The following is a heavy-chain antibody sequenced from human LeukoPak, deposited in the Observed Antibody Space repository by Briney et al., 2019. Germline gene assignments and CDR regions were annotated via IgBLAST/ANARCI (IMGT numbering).Heavy chain of an antibody. V-gene: IGHV1-2*02. J-gene: IGHJ4*02. CDR1: GYTFTGYY. CDR3: YIAAAQPYYFDY. Sequence: GASVEVSCKASGYTFTGYYMHWVRQAPGQGLEWMGWINPNSGGTNYAQKFQGRVTMTRGTSISTAYMELSRLRSDDTAVYYCYIAAAQPYYFDYWGQGTLVTVSS. CDR2: INPNSGGT. D-gene: IGHD6-13*01.